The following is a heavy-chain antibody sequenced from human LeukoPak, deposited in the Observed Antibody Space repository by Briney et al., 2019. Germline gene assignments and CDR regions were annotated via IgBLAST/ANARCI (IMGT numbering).Heavy chain of an antibody. J-gene: IGHJ3*02. D-gene: IGHD1-26*01. Sequence: GGSLRLSCAASGFTFSNHAVSWVRQPPGKGLEWVSARGSDGTPYYTDSLKGRFTISGDNSKNTVYLQLSSLRLEDTAVYYCASRTWVGAGYYAFDIWGQGTMVTVSS. CDR1: GFTFSNHA. V-gene: IGHV3-23*01. CDR3: ASRTWVGAGYYAFDI. CDR2: RGSDGTP.